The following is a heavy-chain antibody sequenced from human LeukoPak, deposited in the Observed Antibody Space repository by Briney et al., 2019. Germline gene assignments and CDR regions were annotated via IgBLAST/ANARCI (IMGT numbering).Heavy chain of an antibody. Sequence: GASVKVSCKASGYTFTSYGISWVRQAPGQGLEWMGWISAYNGNTNYAQKFQGWVTMTRDTSISTAYMELSRLRSEDTAVYYCARTDSSGYPYWGQGTLVTVSS. D-gene: IGHD3-22*01. CDR2: ISAYNGNT. V-gene: IGHV1-18*01. J-gene: IGHJ4*02. CDR1: GYTFTSYG. CDR3: ARTDSSGYPY.